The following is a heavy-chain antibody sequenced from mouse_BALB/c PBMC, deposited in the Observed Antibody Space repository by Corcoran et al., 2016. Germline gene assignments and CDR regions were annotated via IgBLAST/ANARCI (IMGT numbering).Heavy chain of an antibody. J-gene: IGHJ1*01. CDR1: GFNINDTY. V-gene: IGHV14-3*02. D-gene: IGHD4-1*01. Sequence: EVQLQQSGAELVKPGASVKLSCTASGFNINDTYMHWVKQRPEQGLEWIGRIDPANGNTKYDPKFQGKATITADTSSNTAYLQLSSLTSEDTAVYYCARWDGYFDVWGAGTTVTVSS. CDR2: IDPANGNT. CDR3: ARWDGYFDV.